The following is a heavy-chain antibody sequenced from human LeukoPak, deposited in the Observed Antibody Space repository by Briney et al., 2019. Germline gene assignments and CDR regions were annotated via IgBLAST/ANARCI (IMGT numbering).Heavy chain of an antibody. D-gene: IGHD5-12*01. J-gene: IGHJ4*02. CDR3: VRHDGRGGATMGALDS. CDR1: GGSISSGGYY. CDR2: IYYSGST. V-gene: IGHV4-31*03. Sequence: SQTLSLTCTVSGGSISSGGYYWSWIRRHPGKGLEWIGYIYYSGSTYYNPSLKSRVTISVVTSKNQFSLQLNSVTAADTAVYYCVRHDGRGGATMGALDSWGQGSLVTVSA.